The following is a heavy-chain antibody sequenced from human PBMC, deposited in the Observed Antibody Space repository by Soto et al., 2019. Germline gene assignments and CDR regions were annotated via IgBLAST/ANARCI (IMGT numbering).Heavy chain of an antibody. Sequence: GGSLRLSCAASGFTFSSYSMNWVRQAPGKGLEWVSYISSSSSTIYYADSVKGRFTISRDNAKNSLYLQMNSLRDEDTAVYYCAREDLNPRLYDFWDWGQGTLVTVSS. CDR2: ISSSSSTI. J-gene: IGHJ4*02. CDR1: GFTFSSYS. CDR3: AREDLNPRLYDFWD. D-gene: IGHD3-3*01. V-gene: IGHV3-48*02.